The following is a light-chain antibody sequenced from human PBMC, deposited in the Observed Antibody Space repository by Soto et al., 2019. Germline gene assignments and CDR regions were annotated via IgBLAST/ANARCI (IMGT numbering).Light chain of an antibody. CDR3: QQYDTYLWT. CDR1: QSVGKR. V-gene: IGKV1-5*01. J-gene: IGKJ1*01. Sequence: DIQMTQSPSTLSASVGDRVTITCRASQSVGKRLAWYQQKPGKAPKVLISEASGLERGVPPRFSGSGSGTEFTLTISSLQPDDFATYYCQQYDTYLWTFGQGTTVDIK. CDR2: EAS.